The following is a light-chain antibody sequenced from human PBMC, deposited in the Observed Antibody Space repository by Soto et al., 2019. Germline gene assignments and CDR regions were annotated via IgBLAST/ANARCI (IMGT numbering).Light chain of an antibody. J-gene: IGKJ5*01. CDR3: QHLDSYST. CDR2: AAS. CDR1: QGISSY. Sequence: DIQLTQSPSFLSASVGDRVTITCRASQGISSYLAWYQKKPGKAPKLLIYAASTLQSGVPSRFSGSGSGTEFTLTISSLQPEDFATYYCQHLDSYSTFGHGTRLEIK. V-gene: IGKV1-9*01.